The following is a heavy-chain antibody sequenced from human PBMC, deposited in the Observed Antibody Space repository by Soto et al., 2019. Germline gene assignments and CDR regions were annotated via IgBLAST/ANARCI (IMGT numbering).Heavy chain of an antibody. Sequence: GGSLRLSCAASGFTFSSYGMHWVRQAPGKGLEWVAVISYDGSNKYYADSVKGRFTISRDNSKNTLYLQMNSLRAEDTAVYYCAKDLREKRRIAAAPPPNDYWGQGTLVTVSS. CDR1: GFTFSSYG. CDR3: AKDLREKRRIAAAPPPNDY. D-gene: IGHD6-13*01. J-gene: IGHJ4*02. CDR2: ISYDGSNK. V-gene: IGHV3-30*18.